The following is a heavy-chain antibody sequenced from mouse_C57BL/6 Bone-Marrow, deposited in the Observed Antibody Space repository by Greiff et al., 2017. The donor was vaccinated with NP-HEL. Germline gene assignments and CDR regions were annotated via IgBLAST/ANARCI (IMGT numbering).Heavy chain of an antibody. J-gene: IGHJ4*01. CDR1: GFTFTDYY. V-gene: IGHV7-3*01. D-gene: IGHD2-4*01. Sequence: EVKVVESGGGLVQPGGSLSLSCAASGFTFTDYYMSWVRQPPGKALEWLVFIRNKANGYTTEYSGSVKGRFTISRDNSQSILYLQMNALRAEDSATYYCARSIYYDYADDPFYAMDYWGQGTSVTVSS. CDR2: IRNKANGYTT. CDR3: ARSIYYDYADDPFYAMDY.